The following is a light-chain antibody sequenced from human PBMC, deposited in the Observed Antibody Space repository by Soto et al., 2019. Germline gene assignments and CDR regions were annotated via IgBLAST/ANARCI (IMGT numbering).Light chain of an antibody. CDR2: DAS. Sequence: EIVMTQSPATLSVSPGERATLSCRASQSVSSNFAGSQQKPGHAPRLLLYDASTRPTAVPPRFSGSGSGTEFTRPNISLQSEDFAGYYCQQYNDWPSLTFGGGTKVDIK. J-gene: IGKJ4*01. CDR3: QQYNDWPSLT. V-gene: IGKV3-15*01. CDR1: QSVSSN.